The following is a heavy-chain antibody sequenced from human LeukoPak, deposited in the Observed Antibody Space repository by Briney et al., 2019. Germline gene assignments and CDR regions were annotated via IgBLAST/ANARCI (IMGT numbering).Heavy chain of an antibody. V-gene: IGHV3-43D*03. J-gene: IGHJ6*03. CDR3: AKDGVGDGYNSDYYYMDV. Sequence: PGGSLRLSCAASGFTFDDYAMHWVRQAPGKGLEWVSLISWDGGSTYYADSVKGRFTISRDNSKNSLYLQMNSLRAEDTALYYCAKDGVGDGYNSDYYYMDVWGKGTTVTVSS. CDR1: GFTFDDYA. CDR2: ISWDGGST. D-gene: IGHD5-24*01.